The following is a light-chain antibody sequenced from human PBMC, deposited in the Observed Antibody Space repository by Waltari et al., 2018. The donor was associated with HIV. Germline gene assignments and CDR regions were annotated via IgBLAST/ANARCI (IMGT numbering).Light chain of an antibody. CDR1: SSDVGRYNL. J-gene: IGLJ2*01. CDR3: CSYAGSSTLEV. CDR2: EGS. Sequence: QSALTQPASVSGSPGPSLTISCNGTSSDVGRYNLVSWYQQHPGKAPKLMIYEGSKRPSGVSNRFSGSKSGNTASLTISGLQAEDEADYYCCSYAGSSTLEVFGGGTKLTVL. V-gene: IGLV2-23*01.